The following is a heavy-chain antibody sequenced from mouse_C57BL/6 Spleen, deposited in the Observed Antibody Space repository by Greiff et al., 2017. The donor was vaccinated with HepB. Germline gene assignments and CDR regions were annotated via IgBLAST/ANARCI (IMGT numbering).Heavy chain of an antibody. CDR1: GYSITSDY. V-gene: IGHV3-8*01. CDR2: ISYSGST. D-gene: IGHD2-5*01. CDR3: ARSYYSNWDWFAY. J-gene: IGHJ3*01. Sequence: EVKLMESGPGLAKPSQTLSLTCSVTGYSITSDYWNWIRKFPGNKLEYMGYISYSGSTYYNPSLKSRISITRDTSKNQYYLQLNSVTTEDTATYYCARSYYSNWDWFAYWGQGTLVTVSA.